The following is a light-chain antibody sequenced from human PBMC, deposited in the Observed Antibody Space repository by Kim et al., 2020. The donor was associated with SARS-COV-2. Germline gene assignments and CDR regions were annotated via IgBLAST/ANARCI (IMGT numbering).Light chain of an antibody. CDR2: LEGNGNY. Sequence: QPVLTQSSSASASLGSSVTLTCSLTIGHRSYTIGWHQQQPGKAPRFLMKLEGNGNYDKGSGVPPRFSGSSSGADRYLTISSLQSEDEADYYCETWDSNGRVFGGGTKLTVL. V-gene: IGLV4-60*03. CDR3: ETWDSNGRV. CDR1: IGHRSYT. J-gene: IGLJ3*02.